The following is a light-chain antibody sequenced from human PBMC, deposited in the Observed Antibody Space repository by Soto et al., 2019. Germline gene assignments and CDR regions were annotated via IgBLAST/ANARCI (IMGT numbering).Light chain of an antibody. V-gene: IGLV2-11*01. CDR2: DVN. Sequence: QSALTQPRSVSGSPGQSVTISCTGTNSDVGGYNYVSWYQHHPGKAPKLMIYDVNKRPSGIPDRLSGSKSGNTASLTISGLQAEDEADYYCCSYAGTYTHYVFGTGTKVTVL. J-gene: IGLJ1*01. CDR1: NSDVGGYNY. CDR3: CSYAGTYTHYV.